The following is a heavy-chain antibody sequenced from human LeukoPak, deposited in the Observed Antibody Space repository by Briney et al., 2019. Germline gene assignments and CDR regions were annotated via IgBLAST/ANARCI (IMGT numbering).Heavy chain of an antibody. CDR1: GFTFSSYG. Sequence: GGSLRLSCAASGFTFSSYGMHWVRQAPGKGLEWVAFIRYDASNKYYADSVKGRFTISRDNAKNSLYLQMNSLRAEDTAVYYCAKDGGEYYDILTGYYPRLYYMDVWGKGTTVTISS. CDR3: AKDGGEYYDILTGYYPRLYYMDV. D-gene: IGHD3-9*01. J-gene: IGHJ6*03. CDR2: IRYDASNK. V-gene: IGHV3-30*02.